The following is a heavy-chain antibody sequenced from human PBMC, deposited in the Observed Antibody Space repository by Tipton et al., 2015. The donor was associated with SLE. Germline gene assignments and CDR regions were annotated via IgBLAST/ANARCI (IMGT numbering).Heavy chain of an antibody. D-gene: IGHD1-1*01. Sequence: SLRLSCAASGFTFGTSAMSWVRQAPGKGLEWVSTISGGGGTTDYADSVKGRFTISRDDSKSTLYLQLNNLKAEDTAVYFCARGTWFDPWGQGTLVTVSS. CDR2: ISGGGGTT. CDR3: ARGTWFDP. CDR1: GFTFGTSA. J-gene: IGHJ5*02. V-gene: IGHV3-23*01.